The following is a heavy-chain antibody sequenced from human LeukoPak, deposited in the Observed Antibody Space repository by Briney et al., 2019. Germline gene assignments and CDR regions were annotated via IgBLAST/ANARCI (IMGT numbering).Heavy chain of an antibody. CDR2: INPSGGST. D-gene: IGHD3/OR15-3a*01. V-gene: IGHV1-46*01. Sequence: ASVKVSCKASGYTFTSYHMHWVRQAPGQGLEWMGIINPSGGSTNYAQKFQGRVAMTRDMSTSTVYMELRSLRSEDTAVYYCAREGTGYVAYWGQGTLVTVSS. CDR3: AREGTGYVAY. J-gene: IGHJ4*02. CDR1: GYTFTSYH.